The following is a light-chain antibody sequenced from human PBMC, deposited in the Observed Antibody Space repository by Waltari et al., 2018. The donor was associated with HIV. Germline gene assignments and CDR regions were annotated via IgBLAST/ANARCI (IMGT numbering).Light chain of an antibody. V-gene: IGLV1-47*01. CDR2: RDN. CDR1: SSNIGITY. CDR3: AAWDDSLSGVI. Sequence: QSVLTQPPSASGTPGQRVTISCSGSSSNIGITYVYWYQQLPGTAPNLLIYRDNQRPSGVPDRVSGSKSGTSASLAISGLRSDDEGDYYCAAWDDSLSGVIFGGGTKLTVL. J-gene: IGLJ2*01.